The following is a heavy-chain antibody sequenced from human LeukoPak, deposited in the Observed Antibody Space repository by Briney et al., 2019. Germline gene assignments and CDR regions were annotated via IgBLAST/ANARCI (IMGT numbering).Heavy chain of an antibody. CDR1: GFTFDDYA. CDR3: AKDMGSGGSYYYYYYGMDV. V-gene: IGHV3-43*02. Sequence: GGSLRLSCAASGFTFDDYAMHGVRQAPGKGLGWVSLISGDGGSTYYADSVKGRFTISRDNSKNSLYLQMNSLRTEDTALYYCAKDMGSGGSYYYYYYGMDVWGQGTTVTVSS. CDR2: ISGDGGST. J-gene: IGHJ6*02. D-gene: IGHD2-15*01.